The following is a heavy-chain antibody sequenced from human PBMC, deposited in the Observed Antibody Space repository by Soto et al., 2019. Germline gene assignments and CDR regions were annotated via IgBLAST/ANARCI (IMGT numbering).Heavy chain of an antibody. CDR2: INAGNGNT. CDR3: ARGRLGDGYSSGWYDY. Sequence: ASVKVSCKASGYTFTSYAMHWVRQAPGQRLEWMGWINAGNGNTKYSQKFQGRVTITRDTSASTAYMELSSLRSEDTAVYYCARGRLGDGYSSGWYDYWGQGTLVTVSS. D-gene: IGHD6-19*01. J-gene: IGHJ4*02. V-gene: IGHV1-3*01. CDR1: GYTFTSYA.